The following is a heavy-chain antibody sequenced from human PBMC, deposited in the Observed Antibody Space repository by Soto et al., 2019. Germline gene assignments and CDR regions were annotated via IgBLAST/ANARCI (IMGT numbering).Heavy chain of an antibody. CDR1: GGSISSGGYY. CDR3: ARGPGIMAKIDY. J-gene: IGHJ4*02. V-gene: IGHV4-31*03. Sequence: QVQLLESGPGLVKPSQTLSLTRTVSGGSISSGGYYWSWIRQHPGKGLEWIGYIYYSGSTYYNPSLKSRVTISVDTSKNQFSLKLSSVTAADTAVYYCARGPGIMAKIDYWGQGTLVTVSS. CDR2: IYYSGST. D-gene: IGHD3-16*01.